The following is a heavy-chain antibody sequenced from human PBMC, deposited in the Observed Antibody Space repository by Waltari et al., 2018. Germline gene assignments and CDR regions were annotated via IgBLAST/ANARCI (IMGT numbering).Heavy chain of an antibody. Sequence: QVQLQESGPGLVKPSETLSLTCTVSGGSTSTYYWSGVRQSPGKGLEWIGYLHYSGRGVYNPSLRSRVAISLDTPNNQFSLRLRSVTAADAAIYYCARADTSTSYFYYYMDVWGKGTTVTVSS. J-gene: IGHJ6*03. V-gene: IGHV4-59*01. D-gene: IGHD1-26*01. CDR1: GGSTSTYY. CDR2: LHYSGRG. CDR3: ARADTSTSYFYYYMDV.